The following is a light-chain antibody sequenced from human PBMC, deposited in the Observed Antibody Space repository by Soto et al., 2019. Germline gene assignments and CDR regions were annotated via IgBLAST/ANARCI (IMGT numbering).Light chain of an antibody. J-gene: IGLJ2*01. CDR3: GTWYSSLSAVV. Sequence: QSVLTHPPSVSAAPGQKVTISCSGSSSNIGNNYVSWYQQLPGTAPKLLIYDNNKRPSGIPDRFSGSKSGTSATLGITGLQTGDEADYYCGTWYSSLSAVVFGGGTKLTVL. CDR1: SSNIGNNY. CDR2: DNN. V-gene: IGLV1-51*01.